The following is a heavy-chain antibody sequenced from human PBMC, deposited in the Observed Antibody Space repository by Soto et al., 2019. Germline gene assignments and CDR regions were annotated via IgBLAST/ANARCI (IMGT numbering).Heavy chain of an antibody. Sequence: VQLVESGGGVVQPGRSLRLSCAASGFTFSDYAMHWVRQAPGKGLEWVAVVSHDGRNTHYADSVKGRFTISRDSSKNTVPLERASLRAEDRAVYYCAKGGRQWLVTSDFNYWGQGALVTASS. CDR1: GFTFSDYA. J-gene: IGHJ4*02. CDR3: AKGGRQWLVTSDFNY. V-gene: IGHV3-30*18. CDR2: VSHDGRNT. D-gene: IGHD6-19*01.